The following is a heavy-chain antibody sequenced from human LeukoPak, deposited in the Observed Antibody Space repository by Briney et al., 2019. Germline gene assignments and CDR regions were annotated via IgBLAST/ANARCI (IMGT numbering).Heavy chain of an antibody. Sequence: PGGSLRLSCAASGFTFSSYNMNWVRQAPGKGLEWVSYISISSTSIYYADSVKGRFTISRDNAKNSLYLQMNSLRAEDTAVYYCARLLRVGYCSTTSCNWFDPWGQGTLVTVSS. J-gene: IGHJ5*02. CDR2: ISISSTSI. V-gene: IGHV3-48*01. CDR3: ARLLRVGYCSTTSCNWFDP. CDR1: GFTFSSYN. D-gene: IGHD2-2*03.